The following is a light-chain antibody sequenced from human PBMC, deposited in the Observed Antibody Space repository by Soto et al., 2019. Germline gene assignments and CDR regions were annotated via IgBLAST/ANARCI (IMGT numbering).Light chain of an antibody. CDR3: QQYNSYWIT. Sequence: DIVLTQAPATLSLSPGERATLSCRASQSVSSNLAWYQQKPGQAPRLLIYDASNRATGIPARFSGSGSGTEFTLTISSLQPDDFATYYCQQYNSYWITFGQGTRREIK. J-gene: IGKJ5*01. CDR1: QSVSSN. CDR2: DAS. V-gene: IGKV3D-15*01.